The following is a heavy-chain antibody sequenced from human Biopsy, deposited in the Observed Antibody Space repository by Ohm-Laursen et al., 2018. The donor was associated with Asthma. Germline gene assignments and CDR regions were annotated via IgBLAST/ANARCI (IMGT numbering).Heavy chain of an antibody. J-gene: IGHJ4*02. Sequence: SLRLSCTASGFTFRSYAMHWVRQAPGKGLEWVAVGGSYYDGGLKYYADSVKGRFTISRDNAKNSLYLQMNSLRAEDTAVYYCARDSYSSGLYDDFESWGQGTLVTVSS. D-gene: IGHD6-19*01. V-gene: IGHV3-30-3*01. CDR3: ARDSYSSGLYDDFES. CDR2: GGSYYDGGLK. CDR1: GFTFRSYA.